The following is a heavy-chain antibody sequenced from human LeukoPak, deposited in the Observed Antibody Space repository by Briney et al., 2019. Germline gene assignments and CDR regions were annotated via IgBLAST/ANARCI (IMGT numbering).Heavy chain of an antibody. V-gene: IGHV3-23*01. CDR3: AKVNSAYDFWSGYYTSVSGWFDP. CDR1: GFTFSSYA. D-gene: IGHD3-3*01. CDR2: ISGSGGST. Sequence: PGGSLRLSCAASGFTFSSYAMSWVRQAPGKGLEWVSAISGSGGSTYYADSVKGRFTISRDNSKNTLYLQMNSPRAEDTAVYYCAKVNSAYDFWSGYYTSVSGWFDPWGQGTLVTVSS. J-gene: IGHJ5*02.